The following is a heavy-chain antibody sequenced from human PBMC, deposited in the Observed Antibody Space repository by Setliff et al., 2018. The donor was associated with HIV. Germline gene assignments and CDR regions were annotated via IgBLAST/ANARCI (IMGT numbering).Heavy chain of an antibody. CDR1: GGSFSGYY. V-gene: IGHV4-34*01. J-gene: IGHJ2*01. D-gene: IGHD6-13*01. CDR2: INHSGST. CDR3: ARGLGQQLGRFWYFDL. Sequence: SETLSLTCAVYGGSFSGYYWSWIRQPPGKGLEWIGEINHSGSTNYNPSLKSRVTISVDTSKDQFSLKLSSVTAADTAVYYCARGLGQQLGRFWYFDLWG.